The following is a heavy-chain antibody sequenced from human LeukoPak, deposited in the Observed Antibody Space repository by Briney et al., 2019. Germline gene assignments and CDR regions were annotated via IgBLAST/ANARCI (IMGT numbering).Heavy chain of an antibody. D-gene: IGHD6-13*01. CDR2: INPSGGST. J-gene: IGHJ6*02. Sequence: ATVKVSCKASGYTFTSYYMHWVRQAPGQGLEWMGIINPSGGSTSYAQKFQGRVTMTRDTSTSTVYMELSSLRSEDTAVYYCARGVAAGTIDYYGMDVWGQGTTVTVSS. CDR1: GYTFTSYY. CDR3: ARGVAAGTIDYYGMDV. V-gene: IGHV1-46*01.